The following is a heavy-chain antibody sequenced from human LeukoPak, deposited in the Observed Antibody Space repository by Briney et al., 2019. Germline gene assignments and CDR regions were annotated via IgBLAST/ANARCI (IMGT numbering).Heavy chain of an antibody. V-gene: IGHV3-7*01. Sequence: GGSLRLSCAASGFTFSSYWMTWVRQAPGKGLEWVANIKEDGSEKYYVDSVKGRFTISRDNAKNSLYLQMNSLTADDTAVYYCARSELRYFDKHYYHYIDVWGKGTTVTVSS. J-gene: IGHJ6*03. CDR2: IKEDGSEK. D-gene: IGHD3-9*01. CDR3: ARSELRYFDKHYYHYIDV. CDR1: GFTFSSYW.